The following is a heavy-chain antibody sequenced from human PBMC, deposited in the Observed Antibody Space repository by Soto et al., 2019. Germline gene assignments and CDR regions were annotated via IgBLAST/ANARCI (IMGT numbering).Heavy chain of an antibody. Sequence: GGSLRLSCVVSGFTLSSRWMHWVRQTPGKGLVWISRIKTDGTTTNYADSVKGRFTISIDNAKNTLYLHMNSLRHEDTAMYYCVRDQDTYGQLVDYWGQGTLVTVSS. J-gene: IGHJ4*02. CDR2: IKTDGTTT. V-gene: IGHV3-74*01. D-gene: IGHD6-13*01. CDR3: VRDQDTYGQLVDY. CDR1: GFTLSSRW.